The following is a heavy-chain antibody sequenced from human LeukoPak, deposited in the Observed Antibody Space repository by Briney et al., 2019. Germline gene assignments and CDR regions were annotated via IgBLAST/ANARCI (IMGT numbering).Heavy chain of an antibody. V-gene: IGHV1-69*01. CDR3: ARGGRYFDWLGQGTPQASHGIYYFDY. J-gene: IGHJ4*02. CDR2: IIPIFGTA. D-gene: IGHD3-9*01. CDR1: GGTFSSYA. Sequence: PGSSVKVSCKASGGTFSSYAISWVRQAPGQGLEWMGGIIPIFGTANYAQKFQGRVTITADESTSTAYMELSSLRSEDTAVYYCARGGRYFDWLGQGTPQASHGIYYFDYWGQGTLVTVSS.